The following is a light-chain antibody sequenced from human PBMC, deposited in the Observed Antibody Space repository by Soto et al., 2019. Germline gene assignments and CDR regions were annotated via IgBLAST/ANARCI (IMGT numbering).Light chain of an antibody. CDR3: QQSYSAPFT. V-gene: IGKV1-39*01. J-gene: IGKJ2*01. CDR1: QRTDSY. CDR2: AAF. Sequence: DIQMTQSPSSLSASVGDRVTITCRASQRTDSYLNWYQQKPGKAPKLLIYAAFRLQSGVPSMFTGSGSGADFTLTISSLQPDDFATYYCQQSYSAPFTFGQGTKLEIK.